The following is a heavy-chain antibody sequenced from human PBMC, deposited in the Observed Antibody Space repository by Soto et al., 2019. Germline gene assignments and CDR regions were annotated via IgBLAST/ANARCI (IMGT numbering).Heavy chain of an antibody. V-gene: IGHV1-46*01. J-gene: IGHJ5*02. CDR2: INPTGGGRT. CDR3: ARAFTIFGVVPETGFDP. CDR1: GYDVTRYY. D-gene: IGHD3-3*01. Sequence: ASVKGSCKASGYDVTRYYIHWVRQGPGQGLEWMGIINPTGGGRTKYAQKFQGRVTVTSDRSTSTVYMELTSLRSDDTAVYYCARAFTIFGVVPETGFDPWGQGTLVTVSS.